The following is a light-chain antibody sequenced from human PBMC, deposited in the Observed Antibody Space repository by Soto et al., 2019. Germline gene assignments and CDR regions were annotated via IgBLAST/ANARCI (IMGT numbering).Light chain of an antibody. CDR1: QSVSSY. Sequence: EIVLTQSPATLSLSPGERATLSCRASQSVSSYLAWYQQKPGQAPRLLIYDASNRATGIPARFSGSGSGTDFTLTISSLEPEDFALYYCQQRSNWPGVTFGQGTRLESK. J-gene: IGKJ5*01. V-gene: IGKV3-11*01. CDR3: QQRSNWPGVT. CDR2: DAS.